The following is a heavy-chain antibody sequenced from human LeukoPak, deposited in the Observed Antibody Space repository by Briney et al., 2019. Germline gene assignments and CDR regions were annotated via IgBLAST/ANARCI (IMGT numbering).Heavy chain of an antibody. J-gene: IGHJ6*03. D-gene: IGHD4-23*01. V-gene: IGHV3-33*01. CDR3: ARDPGVIPVHYMDV. Sequence: PGRSLSLSCTASVFTYNTYDMLGVRHAPGKGRECVAVMWYPGGTTYYAASVTGRFTISRDNSKNTLFLQMNSLRAEDTAVYYCARDPGVIPVHYMDVWGKGTTVIVSS. CDR1: VFTYNTYD. CDR2: MWYPGGTT.